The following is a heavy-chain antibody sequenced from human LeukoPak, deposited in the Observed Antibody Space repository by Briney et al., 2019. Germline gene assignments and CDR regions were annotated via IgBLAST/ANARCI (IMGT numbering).Heavy chain of an antibody. CDR3: ARDSRGMWLRLIRYYYYYYMDV. J-gene: IGHJ6*03. CDR2: ISSSSSYI. Sequence: GGSLRLSCAASGFTFGSYSMNWVRQAPGKGLEGVSSISSSSSYIYYADSVKGRFTISRDNAKNSLYLQMNSLRAEDTAVYYCARDSRGMWLRLIRYYYYYYMDVWGKGTTVTVSS. V-gene: IGHV3-21*01. D-gene: IGHD5-12*01. CDR1: GFTFGSYS.